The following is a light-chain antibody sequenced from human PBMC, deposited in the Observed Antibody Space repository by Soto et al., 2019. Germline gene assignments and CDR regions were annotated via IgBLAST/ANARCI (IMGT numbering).Light chain of an antibody. CDR2: ATS. J-gene: IGKJ1*01. V-gene: IGKV1-39*01. CDR3: QQGYSSRWT. Sequence: DIPMTQPPSSLSASVGDRVTITCRASQNIRSYLNWYQQKPGKAPQLLIYATSSLQTGVPSRFSASGSGTDFSLVISDLQPEDSATYYCQQGYSSRWTSGRGTKVEI. CDR1: QNIRSY.